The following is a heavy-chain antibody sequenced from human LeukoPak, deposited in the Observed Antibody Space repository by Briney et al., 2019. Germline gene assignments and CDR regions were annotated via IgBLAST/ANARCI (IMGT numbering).Heavy chain of an antibody. CDR1: GFTFSSYA. J-gene: IGHJ4*02. Sequence: GGSLRLSCAASGFTFSSYAMSWVRQAPGKGLEWVAVIWYDGSNKYYADSVKGRFTISRDNSKNTLYLQMNSLRAEDTAVYYCARSQYYDFWSGLYYWGQGTLVTVSS. V-gene: IGHV3-33*08. CDR3: ARSQYYDFWSGLYY. D-gene: IGHD3-3*01. CDR2: IWYDGSNK.